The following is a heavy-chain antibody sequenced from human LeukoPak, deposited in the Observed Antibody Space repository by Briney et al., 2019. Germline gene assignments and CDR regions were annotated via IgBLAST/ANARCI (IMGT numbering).Heavy chain of an antibody. V-gene: IGHV4-59*01. J-gene: IGHJ6*04. Sequence: PSETLSLTCTVSGGSISSYYWSWIRQPPGKGLEWIGYIYYSGSTNYNPSLKSRVTISVDTTKNQFSLKLSSVTAADTAVYYCARDRVLWFGESFTDYYYYGMDVWGKGITVTVSS. CDR2: IYYSGST. D-gene: IGHD3-10*01. CDR1: GGSISSYY. CDR3: ARDRVLWFGESFTDYYYYGMDV.